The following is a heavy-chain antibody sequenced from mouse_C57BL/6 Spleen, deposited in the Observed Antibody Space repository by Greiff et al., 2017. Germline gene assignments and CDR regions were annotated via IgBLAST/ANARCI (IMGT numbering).Heavy chain of an antibody. CDR2: IHPSDSDT. Sequence: QVQLQQPGAELVKPGASVKVSCKASGYTFTSYWMHWVKQRPGQGLEWIGRIHPSDSDTNYNQKFKGKATLTVDKSSSTAYMQSSSLTSEDSAVYYCAIPKIPYGPLDYWGQGTTLTVSS. CDR3: AIPKIPYGPLDY. J-gene: IGHJ2*01. V-gene: IGHV1-74*01. D-gene: IGHD1-1*02. CDR1: GYTFTSYW.